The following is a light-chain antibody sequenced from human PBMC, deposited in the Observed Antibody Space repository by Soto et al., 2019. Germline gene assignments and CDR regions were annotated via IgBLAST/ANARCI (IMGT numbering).Light chain of an antibody. V-gene: IGKV1-5*03. CDR1: QPIGTY. J-gene: IGKJ1*01. CDR2: KAS. Sequence: IQLTQSPSFLSASVGDRVTITCRASQPIGTYLAWYQQKPGKAPNLLIYKASTLETGVPSRFTGSGSGTEFTLTISSLEPEDFATYYCQHYNSYSRTFGQGTKVEIK. CDR3: QHYNSYSRT.